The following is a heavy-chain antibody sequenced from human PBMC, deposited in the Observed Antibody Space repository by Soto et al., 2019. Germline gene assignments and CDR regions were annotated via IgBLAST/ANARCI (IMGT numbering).Heavy chain of an antibody. CDR2: ISGSGGST. V-gene: IGHV3-23*01. CDR3: ASPNGEQQLVPDYYYYGMDV. Sequence: GGSLRLSCAASGFTFSSYAMSWVRQAPGKGLEWVSAISGSGGSTYYADSVKGRFTISRDNSKNTLYLQMNSLGAEDTAVYYCASPNGEQQLVPDYYYYGMDVWGQGTTVTVSS. CDR1: GFTFSSYA. J-gene: IGHJ6*02. D-gene: IGHD6-13*01.